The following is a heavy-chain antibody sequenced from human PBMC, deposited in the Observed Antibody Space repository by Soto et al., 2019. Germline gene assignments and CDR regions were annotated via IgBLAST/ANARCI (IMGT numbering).Heavy chain of an antibody. CDR1: GYTFTSYD. Sequence: ASVKVSCKASGYTFTSYDINWVRQATGQGLEWMGWMTPNSGNTGYAQKFQGRVTMTRNTSISTAYMELSSLRSEDTAVYYCARSIVVVPADAFDIWGQGTMVTVSS. J-gene: IGHJ3*02. V-gene: IGHV1-8*01. CDR2: MTPNSGNT. CDR3: ARSIVVVPADAFDI. D-gene: IGHD2-2*01.